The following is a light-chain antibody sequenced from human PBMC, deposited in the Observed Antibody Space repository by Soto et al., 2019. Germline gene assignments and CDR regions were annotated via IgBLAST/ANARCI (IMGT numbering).Light chain of an antibody. CDR2: EVS. CDR3: SFYTRRSPVV. CDR1: SGDVGAYNY. J-gene: IGLJ2*01. Sequence: QSALTQPASVSGSPGQSITISCAGTSGDVGAYNYVSWYQQYPGKVPKLIVYEVSNRPSGVSDRFSGSKAGNTASLTISGLQPEDEADYYCSFYTRRSPVVFGGGTKLTVL. V-gene: IGLV2-14*01.